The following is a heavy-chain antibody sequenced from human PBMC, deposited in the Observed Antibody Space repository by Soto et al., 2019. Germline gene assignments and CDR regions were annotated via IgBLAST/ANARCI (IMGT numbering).Heavy chain of an antibody. CDR2: IIPIFGTA. J-gene: IGHJ4*02. CDR1: GGTFSSYA. Sequence: GASVKVSCKASGGTFSSYAISWVRQAPGQGLEWMGGIIPIFGTANYAQKFQGRVTITADESTSTAYMELSSLRSEDTAVYYCASRQEGRFFEYYWGQGTLVTVSS. CDR3: ASRQEGRFFEYY. V-gene: IGHV1-69*13. D-gene: IGHD3-3*01.